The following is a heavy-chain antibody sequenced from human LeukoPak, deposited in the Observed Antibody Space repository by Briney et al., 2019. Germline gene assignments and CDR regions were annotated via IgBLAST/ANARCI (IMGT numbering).Heavy chain of an antibody. Sequence: GGSLRLSCAASGFTFSSHAMSWVRHAPGKGLEWVSAISASGGSTYYADSVKGRFTISRDNSKNTLYLQMNGLRAEDTAVYYCAKYSGYENFDYWGQGTLVTVSS. CDR2: ISASGGST. D-gene: IGHD5-12*01. CDR3: AKYSGYENFDY. CDR1: GFTFSSHA. J-gene: IGHJ4*02. V-gene: IGHV3-23*01.